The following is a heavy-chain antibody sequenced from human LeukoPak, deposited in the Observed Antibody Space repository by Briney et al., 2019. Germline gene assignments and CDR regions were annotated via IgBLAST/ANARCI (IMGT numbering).Heavy chain of an antibody. CDR3: AREALYYGSGRDYYYYYVDV. J-gene: IGHJ6*03. CDR2: MNPNSGNT. Sequence: ASVKVSCKASGYTFTSYDINWVRQATGQGLEWMGWMNPNSGNTGYAQKFQGRVTMTRNTSISTAYMELGSLRSEDTAVYYCAREALYYGSGRDYYYYYVDVWGKGTTVTVSS. V-gene: IGHV1-8*01. CDR1: GYTFTSYD. D-gene: IGHD3-10*01.